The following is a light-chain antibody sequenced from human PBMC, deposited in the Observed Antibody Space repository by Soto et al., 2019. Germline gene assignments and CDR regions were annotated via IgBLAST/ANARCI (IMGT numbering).Light chain of an antibody. CDR1: QTISSY. Sequence: DIQMTQSPSSLSASVGDRVTITCRASQTISSYLNWYQHKPGIAPKLLIYGASSLQSGVPSRFSGSGSGTDFTLTIISLQPEDFASYFCQQSYISPYTFGQGTKLEIK. V-gene: IGKV1-39*01. CDR3: QQSYISPYT. J-gene: IGKJ2*01. CDR2: GAS.